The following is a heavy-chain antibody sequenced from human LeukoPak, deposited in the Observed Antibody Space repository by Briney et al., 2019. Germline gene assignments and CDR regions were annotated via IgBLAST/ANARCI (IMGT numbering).Heavy chain of an antibody. CDR2: IYWNDDK. CDR3: AHRLDRYYDSSGYFDY. V-gene: IGHV2-5*01. Sequence: SGPTLVQPTPTLTLTCTFSGVALRTRGGGVGWIRQPPGKALEWLSLIYWNDDKRYSPSLKSRLTITKDTSKNQVVLTMTNMDPVDTATYYCAHRLDRYYDSSGYFDYWGQGTLVTVSS. D-gene: IGHD3-22*01. J-gene: IGHJ4*02. CDR1: GVALRTRGGG.